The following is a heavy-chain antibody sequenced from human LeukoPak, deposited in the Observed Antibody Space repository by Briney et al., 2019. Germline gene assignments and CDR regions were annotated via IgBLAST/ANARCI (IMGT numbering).Heavy chain of an antibody. Sequence: PGGSLRLSCVASGFPFSSYWMTWVRQAAGKGLEWVANIKQDGSKKSYVDSVKGRFTISRDNAKNSLYLQMNSLRAEDTAICYCTRVGYIDEGIDYWGQGTLVTVSS. CDR1: GFPFSSYW. J-gene: IGHJ4*02. V-gene: IGHV3-7*04. CDR2: IKQDGSKK. D-gene: IGHD5-24*01. CDR3: TRVGYIDEGIDY.